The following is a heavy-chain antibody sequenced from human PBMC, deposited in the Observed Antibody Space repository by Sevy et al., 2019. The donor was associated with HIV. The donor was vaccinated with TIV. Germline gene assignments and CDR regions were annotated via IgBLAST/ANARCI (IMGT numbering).Heavy chain of an antibody. J-gene: IGHJ4*02. Sequence: GGSLRLSCAASGFSFSYYPMHWVRQAPGKGLEWVALISYDGVKQYYADSVKGRFTVSRENSKNTLYLQMNSLRAEDTSVYYCARVVGGGEYLIYAYLDYWGQGALVTVSS. V-gene: IGHV3-30*01. CDR1: GFSFSYYP. D-gene: IGHD2-15*01. CDR3: ARVVGGGEYLIYAYLDY. CDR2: ISYDGVKQ.